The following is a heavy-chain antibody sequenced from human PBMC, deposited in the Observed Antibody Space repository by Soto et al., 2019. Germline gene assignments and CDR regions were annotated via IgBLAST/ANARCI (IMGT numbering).Heavy chain of an antibody. Sequence: PSETLSLTCSFSGDSVTSYYLTWILQSTEKGLEWIGDINYTGFSNYNPSLKSRLTISVDTSKNQLSLKLSSVTAADTAVYYCARGGLLRYFEEYYYYGMDVWGQGTTVTVSS. CDR1: GDSVTSYY. V-gene: IGHV4-34*01. CDR3: ARGGLLRYFEEYYYYGMDV. J-gene: IGHJ6*02. D-gene: IGHD3-9*01. CDR2: INYTGFS.